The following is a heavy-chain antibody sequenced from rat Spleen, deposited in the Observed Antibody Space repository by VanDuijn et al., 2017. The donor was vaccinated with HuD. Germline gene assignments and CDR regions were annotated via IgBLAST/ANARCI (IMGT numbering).Heavy chain of an antibody. D-gene: IGHD1-11*01. CDR3: ARHTPLNYGMVGYY. CDR2: INYDGSNI. CDR1: GFIFSDYH. Sequence: EVQLVESGGGLVQPGRSLKISCAASGFIFSDYHLAWVRQAPTKGLEWVASINYDGSNIHYRDSVKHRFTICRVHAKSNRYLQMDSRRSGDTAPYYCARHTPLNYGMVGYYWGQGVMVTVSS. V-gene: IGHV5-7*01. J-gene: IGHJ2*01.